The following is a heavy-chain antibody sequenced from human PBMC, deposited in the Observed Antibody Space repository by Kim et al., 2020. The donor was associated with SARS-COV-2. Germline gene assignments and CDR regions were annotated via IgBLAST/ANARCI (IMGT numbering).Heavy chain of an antibody. CDR1: GFTVSSNY. CDR3: ARGGDCSCPNY. V-gene: IGHV3-66*01. CDR2: IYSGGST. J-gene: IGHJ4*02. Sequence: GVSLRLSCAASGFTVSSNYMSWVRQAPGKGLEWVSAIYSGGSTYYADSVKGRFTISRDNSKNTLYLQMNSLRAEDTAVYYCARGGDCSCPNYWGQGTLVTVSS. D-gene: IGHD2-21*02.